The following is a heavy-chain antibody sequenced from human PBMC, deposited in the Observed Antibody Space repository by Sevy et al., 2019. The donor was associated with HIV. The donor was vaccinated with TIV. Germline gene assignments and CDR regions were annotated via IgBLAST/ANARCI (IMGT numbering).Heavy chain of an antibody. CDR1: GFTFSANW. D-gene: IGHD3-16*01. Sequence: GGSLRLSCAASGFTFSANWMNWVRLAPGKGLEWVANINADGSDKYYVDSVEGRFTISRDNAKNLLFLQMNSLRVEDTADYYCAHETFGRFESWGQGTLVTVSS. J-gene: IGHJ4*02. CDR3: AHETFGRFES. CDR2: INADGSDK. V-gene: IGHV3-7*01.